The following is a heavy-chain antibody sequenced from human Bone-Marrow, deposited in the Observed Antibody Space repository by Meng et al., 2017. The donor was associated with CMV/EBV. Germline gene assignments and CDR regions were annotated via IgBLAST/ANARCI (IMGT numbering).Heavy chain of an antibody. CDR3: ARENVVPAARLPYYYGMDV. D-gene: IGHD2-2*01. V-gene: IGHV4-39*07. CDR1: GGSISSSSYY. CDR2: IYYSGST. Sequence: ESLKISCTVSGGSISSSSYYWGWIRQPPGKGLEWIGSIYYSGSTYYNPSLKSRVTISVDTSKNQFSLKLSSVTAADTAVYYCARENVVPAARLPYYYGMDVWGQGTTVTGYS. J-gene: IGHJ6*01.